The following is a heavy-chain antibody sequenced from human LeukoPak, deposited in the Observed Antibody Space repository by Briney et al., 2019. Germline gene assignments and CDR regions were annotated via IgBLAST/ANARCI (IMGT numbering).Heavy chain of an antibody. D-gene: IGHD4-23*01. CDR1: GGSMSSRRYD. CDR2: IYYSGYI. CDR3: ARLSDGGLEGRSGYFDL. J-gene: IGHJ2*01. V-gene: IGHV4-39*01. Sequence: SETLSLTCAVCGGSMSSRRYDWGGIREPRGKGVEGSGSIYYSGYIYYNLARKRRITISVDSAKNIFSQKLSSVIAADTAVYYCARLSDGGLEGRSGYFDLWGRGTLVTVSS.